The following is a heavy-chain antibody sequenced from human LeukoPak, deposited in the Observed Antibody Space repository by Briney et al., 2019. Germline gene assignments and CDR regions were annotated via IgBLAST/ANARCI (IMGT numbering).Heavy chain of an antibody. CDR1: GYTFTGYY. CDR3: ATYDSSGYYLDY. J-gene: IGHJ4*02. D-gene: IGHD3-22*01. CDR2: INPDTGDT. V-gene: IGHV1-2*02. Sequence: GASVKVSCKASGYTFTGYYIHWVRQAPGQGLEWMGWINPDTGDTHSAQKFQGRVTMTRDTSISTAYMELSRLRSDDTAVYYCATYDSSGYYLDYWGQGTLVTVSS.